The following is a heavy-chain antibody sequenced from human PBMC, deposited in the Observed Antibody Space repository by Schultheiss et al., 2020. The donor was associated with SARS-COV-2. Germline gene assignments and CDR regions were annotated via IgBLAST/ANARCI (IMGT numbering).Heavy chain of an antibody. D-gene: IGHD4-17*01. CDR3: ARADSGDYQYKY. CDR1: GGSFSGYY. CDR2: INHSGST. Sequence: SETLSLTCAVYGGSFSGYYWSWIRQPPGKGLEWIGEINHSGSTNYNPSLKSRVTISVDTSKNQFSLKVTSVTAADTAVYYCARADSGDYQYKYWGQGTLVTVSS. V-gene: IGHV4-34*01. J-gene: IGHJ4*02.